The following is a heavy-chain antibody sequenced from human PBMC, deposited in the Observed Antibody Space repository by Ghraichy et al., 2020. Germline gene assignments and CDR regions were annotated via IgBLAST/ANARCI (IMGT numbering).Heavy chain of an antibody. J-gene: IGHJ4*02. CDR2: ISYDGSNK. CDR1: GFTFIGYG. CDR3: AKVHSSGLYNPDY. D-gene: IGHD6-19*01. Sequence: GALRLSCAASGFTFIGYGMHWVRQAPGKGLEWVAIISYDGSNKYYADSVKGRFTISRDNSKNTLYLQMNSLRAEDTAVYYCAKVHSSGLYNPDYWGQGTLVTVSS. V-gene: IGHV3-30*18.